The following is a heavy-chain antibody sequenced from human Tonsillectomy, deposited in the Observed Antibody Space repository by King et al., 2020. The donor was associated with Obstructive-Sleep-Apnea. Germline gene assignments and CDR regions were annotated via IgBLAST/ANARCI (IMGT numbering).Heavy chain of an antibody. Sequence: TLKESDPTLVKPTQTLTLTCTFSGFSLSISGVGVGWIRQPPGKALEWLALIYWNDNKRYSPSLKNRVTITTDTSKNQVVLTMTNMEPVDTATYYCAHSLSSSGYWEHDAFDIWGQGTMVTVSS. CDR1: GFSLSISGVG. V-gene: IGHV2-5*01. CDR3: AHSLSSSGYWEHDAFDI. CDR2: IYWNDNK. D-gene: IGHD3-22*01. J-gene: IGHJ3*02.